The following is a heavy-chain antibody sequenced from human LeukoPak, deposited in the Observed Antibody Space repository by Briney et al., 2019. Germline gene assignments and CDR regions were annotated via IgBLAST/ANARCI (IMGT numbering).Heavy chain of an antibody. D-gene: IGHD5-12*01. CDR2: ISSNSSTI. CDR3: ARDLSDSGYDYYFDD. CDR1: GFTFSSYS. Sequence: GGSLRLSCAASGFTFSSYSMNRVRQAPGKGLEWVSYISSNSSTIYYADSVKGRFTISRDNAKNTLYLQMNSLRAGDTAVYYCARDLSDSGYDYYFDDWGQGTLVTVSS. V-gene: IGHV3-48*01. J-gene: IGHJ4*02.